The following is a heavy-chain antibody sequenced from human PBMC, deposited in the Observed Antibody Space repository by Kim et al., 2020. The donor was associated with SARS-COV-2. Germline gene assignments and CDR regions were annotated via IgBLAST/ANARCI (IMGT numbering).Heavy chain of an antibody. J-gene: IGHJ4*02. CDR2: IWYDGSNK. Sequence: GGSLRLSCAASGFTFSSYGMHWVRQAPGKGLEWVAGIWYDGSNKYYADSVKGRFTISRDNSKNTLYLQMNSLRAEDTAVYYCARDGIVGATPMFDYWGQGTLVTVSS. D-gene: IGHD1-26*01. CDR1: GFTFSSYG. CDR3: ARDGIVGATPMFDY. V-gene: IGHV3-33*01.